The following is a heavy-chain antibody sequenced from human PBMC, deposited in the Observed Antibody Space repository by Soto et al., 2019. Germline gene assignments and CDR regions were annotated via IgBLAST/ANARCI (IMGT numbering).Heavy chain of an antibody. Sequence: QVQLQESGPGLVKPSGTLSLTCSVSGDSVSSDSYYWTWIRQPPGKTLEWVGFILSSGGTSTNHSLRSLLSLSVDTSKNQFSMRLTSVTAADTGVYFCAKGFSSGLYVDSWGRGAQVTVSS. CDR3: AKGFSSGLYVDS. D-gene: IGHD6-19*01. V-gene: IGHV4-61*01. CDR1: GDSVSSDSYY. J-gene: IGHJ5*01. CDR2: ILSSGGT.